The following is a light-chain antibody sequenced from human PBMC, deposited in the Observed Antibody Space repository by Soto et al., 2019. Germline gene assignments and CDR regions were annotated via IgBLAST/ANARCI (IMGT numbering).Light chain of an antibody. CDR1: SSDVGGYEY. V-gene: IGLV2-14*01. CDR3: SSYTNINTRACV. J-gene: IGLJ1*01. Sequence: ALTQPRSVSGSPGQSVTISCSGTSSDVGGYEYVSWYQQHPGKAPKLIIYEVTDRPSGVSNRFSGSKSGNTASLTISGLQAEDEAEYYCSSYTNINTRACVFGTGTKAPS. CDR2: EVT.